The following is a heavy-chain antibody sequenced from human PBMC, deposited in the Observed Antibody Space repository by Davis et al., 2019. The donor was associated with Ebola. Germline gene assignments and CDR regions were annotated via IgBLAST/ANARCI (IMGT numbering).Heavy chain of an antibody. CDR3: ATLRRTITGMDDGFDI. V-gene: IGHV5-51*01. CDR2: IFTGDSDT. Sequence: GESLKISCKDSGNSFSSHWIGWVRQMPGKGLEWMGIIFTGDSDTRYSPSFRGQVTISADKSFKTAFLQWSSLKASDTAIYYRATLRRTITGMDDGFDIWGQGTMVTVSS. D-gene: IGHD2-8*02. J-gene: IGHJ3*02. CDR1: GNSFSSHW.